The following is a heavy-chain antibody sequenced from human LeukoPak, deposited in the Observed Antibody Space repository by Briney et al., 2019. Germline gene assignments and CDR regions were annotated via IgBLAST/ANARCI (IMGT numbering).Heavy chain of an antibody. CDR3: ARDIEGVGATSYFDY. CDR2: IYASGST. Sequence: PSETLSLTCAVSGASISHYSWRWIRQPPGKGLEWIGDIYASGSTSYNPSHTGRVTTSKDTSKNHFSLKLISVTAADTAVYYCARDIEGVGATSYFDYWGQGTLVTVSS. J-gene: IGHJ4*02. V-gene: IGHV4-59*01. CDR1: GASISHYS. D-gene: IGHD1-26*01.